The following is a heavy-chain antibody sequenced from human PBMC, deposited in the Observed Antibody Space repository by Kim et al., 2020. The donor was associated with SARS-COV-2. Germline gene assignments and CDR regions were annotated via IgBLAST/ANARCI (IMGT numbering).Heavy chain of an antibody. CDR1: GGSISSGDYY. J-gene: IGHJ4*02. V-gene: IGHV4-30-4*01. CDR3: ARVGDILIDYGGNPTPPHDWGAIDY. D-gene: IGHD4-17*01. CDR2: IYYSGST. Sequence: SETLSLTCTVSGGSISSGDYYWSWIRQPPGKGLEWIGYIYYSGSTYYNPSLKSRVTISVDTSKNQFSLKLSSVTAADTAVYYCARVGDILIDYGGNPTPPHDWGAIDYWGQGTLVTVSS.